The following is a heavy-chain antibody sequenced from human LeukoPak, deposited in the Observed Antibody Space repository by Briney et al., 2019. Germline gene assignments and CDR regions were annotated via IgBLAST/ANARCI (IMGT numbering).Heavy chain of an antibody. CDR1: GYTFTSYG. CDR2: ISAYNGNT. J-gene: IGHJ4*02. Sequence: ASVKVSYKASGYTFTSYGISWVRQAPGQGLEWMGWISAYNGNTNYAQKLQGRVTMTTDTSTSTAYMELRSLRSDDTAVYYCARDVTMVRGVRTRFDYWGQGTLVTVSS. V-gene: IGHV1-18*01. D-gene: IGHD3-10*01. CDR3: ARDVTMVRGVRTRFDY.